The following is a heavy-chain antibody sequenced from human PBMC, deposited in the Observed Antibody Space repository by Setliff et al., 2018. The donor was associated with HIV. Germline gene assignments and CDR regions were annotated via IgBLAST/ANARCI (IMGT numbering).Heavy chain of an antibody. D-gene: IGHD3-9*01. V-gene: IGHV5-51*01. CDR3: TRHPLRPGIAGYFYFVDV. CDR1: GYSFTSHW. CDR2: IFPGDSET. J-gene: IGHJ6*03. Sequence: GESLKISCKGFGYSFTSHWIGWVRQQAGKGLEWVAIIFPGDSETRYSPSFEGQVTISADRSINTVYLQWSSLRASDTAIYYCTRHPLRPGIAGYFYFVDVWGTGTTVTVSS.